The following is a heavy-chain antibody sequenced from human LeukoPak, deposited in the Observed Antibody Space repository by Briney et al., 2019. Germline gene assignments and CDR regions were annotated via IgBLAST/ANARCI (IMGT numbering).Heavy chain of an antibody. CDR2: ISYDGSNK. J-gene: IGHJ6*02. CDR1: GFTFSSYA. D-gene: IGHD3-10*01. Sequence: GGSLRLSCAASGFTFSSYAMNWVRQAPGKGLELVAFISYDGSNKYYADSVKGRFTISRDNSKNTLYLQMNSLRAEDTAVYYCASQGGLLWFGELSGGMDVWGQGTTVTVSS. V-gene: IGHV3-30-3*01. CDR3: ASQGGLLWFGELSGGMDV.